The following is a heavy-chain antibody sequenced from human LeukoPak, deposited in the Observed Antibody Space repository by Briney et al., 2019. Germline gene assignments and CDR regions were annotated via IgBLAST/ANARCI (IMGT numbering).Heavy chain of an antibody. J-gene: IGHJ4*02. CDR2: INHSGST. V-gene: IGHV4-34*01. CDR3: ARRGSWRVY. Sequence: QPPXXGLEWIGEINHSGSTNYTPSLKSRVTISVDTSKNQFSLKLSSVTAADTAVYYCARRGSWRVYWGQGTLVTVSS. D-gene: IGHD1-26*01.